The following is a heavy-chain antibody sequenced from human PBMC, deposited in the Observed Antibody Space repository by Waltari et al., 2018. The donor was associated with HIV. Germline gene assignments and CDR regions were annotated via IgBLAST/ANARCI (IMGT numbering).Heavy chain of an antibody. Sequence: EVQLVESGGGLVQPGRSLRLSCEASGFTFDDYGMHWVRQAPGKGRELVSSISWNSGKVRYADSVRGRFTISRDNAKNSLYLQMNSLRPEDTAFYYCARGPLYNWFDPWGQGTLVTVSS. CDR2: ISWNSGKV. CDR3: ARGPLYNWFDP. CDR1: GFTFDDYG. V-gene: IGHV3-9*01. J-gene: IGHJ5*02. D-gene: IGHD3-10*01.